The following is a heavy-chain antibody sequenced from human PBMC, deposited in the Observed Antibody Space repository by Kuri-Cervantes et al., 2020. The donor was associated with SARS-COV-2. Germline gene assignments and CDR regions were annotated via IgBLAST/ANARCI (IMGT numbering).Heavy chain of an antibody. Sequence: GESLKISCAASGFTFSDYYMSWIRQAPGKGLEWVSYISSSGSTIYYADSVKGRFTISRDNAKNSLYLQMNSLRAEDTAVYYCAREGRHCSGGSCYGWFDPWGQGTLVTVSS. V-gene: IGHV3-11*04. D-gene: IGHD2-15*01. CDR3: AREGRHCSGGSCYGWFDP. J-gene: IGHJ5*02. CDR2: ISSSGSTI. CDR1: GFTFSDYY.